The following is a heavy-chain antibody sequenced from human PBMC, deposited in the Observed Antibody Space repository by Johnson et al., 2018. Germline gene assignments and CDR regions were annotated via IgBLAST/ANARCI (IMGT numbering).Heavy chain of an antibody. J-gene: IGHJ3*02. CDR2: IYTDGST. V-gene: IGHV3-66*02. Sequence: VQLVESGGGFVQPGGSLRLSCAASGFTVRNNYMNWVRPAPGEGLEWVSVIYTDGSTYSPDSVKGRFTISRDSSKNTLYLQMNSVRAEDTAAYYCAMEGTGTHYAFDIWGQGTMVTVSS. CDR3: AMEGTGTHYAFDI. CDR1: GFTVRNNY. D-gene: IGHD3/OR15-3a*01.